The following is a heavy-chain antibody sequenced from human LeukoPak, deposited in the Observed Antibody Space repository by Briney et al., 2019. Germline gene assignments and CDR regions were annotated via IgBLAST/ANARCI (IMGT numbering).Heavy chain of an antibody. CDR2: TIPIFGTA. J-gene: IGHJ4*02. V-gene: IGHV1-69*13. Sequence: ASGKVSCKASGGTASSYAISWVRQATGQWLEWMGGTIPIFGTANYAQKFQGRVTITADESTSTAYMELSSLRSEDTAVYYCARAEGDIVLMVYALWADWGQGTLVTVSS. CDR3: ARAEGDIVLMVYALWAD. CDR1: GGTASSYA. D-gene: IGHD2-8*01.